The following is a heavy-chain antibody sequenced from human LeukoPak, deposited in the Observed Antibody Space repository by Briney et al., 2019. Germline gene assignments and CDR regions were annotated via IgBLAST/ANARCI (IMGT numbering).Heavy chain of an antibody. J-gene: IGHJ4*02. CDR3: ARAPEYYYDSSGYYFDY. V-gene: IGHV4-4*02. CDR1: GGSISRDYW. Sequence: SETLSLTCGVSGGSISRDYWWGWVRPPPGMGLQWIGEIFHSGSTNYNPSLKSRVTLSLDKSKNQFSLRLSSVTAADTAVYYCARAPEYYYDSSGYYFDYWGQGTLVTVSS. D-gene: IGHD3-22*01. CDR2: IFHSGST.